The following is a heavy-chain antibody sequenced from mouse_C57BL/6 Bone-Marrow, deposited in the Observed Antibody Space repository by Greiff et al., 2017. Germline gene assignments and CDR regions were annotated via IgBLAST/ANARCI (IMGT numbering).Heavy chain of an antibody. CDR2: ISSGGSYT. J-gene: IGHJ4*01. V-gene: IGHV5-6*01. D-gene: IGHD1-1*01. CDR3: ARHDGSSYGYAMDY. Sequence: EVQRVESGGDLVKPGGSLKLSCAASGFTFSSYGMSWVRQTPDKRLEWVATISSGGSYTYYPDSVKGRFTISRDNAKNTLYLQMSSLKSEDTAMYYCARHDGSSYGYAMDYWGQGTSVTVSS. CDR1: GFTFSSYG.